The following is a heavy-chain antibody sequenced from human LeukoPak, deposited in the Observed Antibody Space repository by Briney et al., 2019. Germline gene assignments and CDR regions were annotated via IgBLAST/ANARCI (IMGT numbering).Heavy chain of an antibody. CDR2: IKQDGSED. D-gene: IGHD2-2*01. Sequence: PGGSLRLSCEASGFRFSSYWMSWVRQDPGRGLERVANIKQDGSEDYYVDSVKGRFAISRDNAKNSLYLQMNSLRAEDTAVYYCARDRDSGSISWYFLFDYWGQGSLVTVSS. CDR1: GFRFSSYW. J-gene: IGHJ4*02. CDR3: ARDRDSGSISWYFLFDY. V-gene: IGHV3-7*01.